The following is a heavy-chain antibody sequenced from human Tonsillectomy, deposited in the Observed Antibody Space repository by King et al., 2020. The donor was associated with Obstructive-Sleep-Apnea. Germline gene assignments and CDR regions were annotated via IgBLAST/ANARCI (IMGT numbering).Heavy chain of an antibody. J-gene: IGHJ4*02. CDR1: GGSISSHY. V-gene: IGHV4-59*08. CDR2: IYYSGST. Sequence: QLQESGPGLVKPSETLSLTCTVSGGSISSHYWSWIRQPPGKGLEWIGYIYYSGSTNYNPSLKSRVTISVDTSKNQFSLKLSSVTAADTAVYYCARHDYGDYGPFDYWGQGTLVTVSS. CDR3: ARHDYGDYGPFDY. D-gene: IGHD4-17*01.